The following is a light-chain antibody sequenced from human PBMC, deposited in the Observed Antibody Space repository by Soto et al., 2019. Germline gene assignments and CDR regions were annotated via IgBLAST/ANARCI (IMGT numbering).Light chain of an antibody. CDR3: GTWDSSLSAV. Sequence: QSVLTQPPSVSAAPGQKVTIYCSGGSSNIGSNFVSWYQQLPGTAPKLLIYEDNKRPSGIPDRFSGSKSGTSATLGITGLQTGDEADYYCGTWDSSLSAVFGGGTKVTVL. J-gene: IGLJ2*01. CDR2: EDN. CDR1: SSNIGSNF. V-gene: IGLV1-51*01.